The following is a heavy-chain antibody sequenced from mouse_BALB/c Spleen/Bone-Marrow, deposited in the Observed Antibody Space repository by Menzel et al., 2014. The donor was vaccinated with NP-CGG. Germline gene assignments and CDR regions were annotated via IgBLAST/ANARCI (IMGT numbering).Heavy chain of an antibody. CDR3: ALLGNYGYFDV. D-gene: IGHD2-1*01. Sequence: EVKVIESGGGLVQPGGSLKLSCAASGFDFSRYWMSWVRRAPGKGLEWIGEINPDSSTINYTPSLKDKFIISRDNAKNTLYLQMSKVRSEDTALYYCALLGNYGYFDVWGAGTTVTVSS. CDR2: INPDSSTI. V-gene: IGHV4-1*02. CDR1: GFDFSRYW. J-gene: IGHJ1*01.